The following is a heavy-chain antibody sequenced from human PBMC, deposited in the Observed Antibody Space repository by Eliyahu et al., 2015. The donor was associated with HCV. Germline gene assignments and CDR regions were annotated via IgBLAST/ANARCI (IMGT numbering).Heavy chain of an antibody. CDR2: IYYSGGT. Sequence: QLQPQESGPGLVKPSETLSLTCTXSGDSISSXSYYWGWIRXPPGKGLEWIGSIYYSGGTYYXPSLKSRVTISVDTSKNQFYLNLSSVTAADTGVYYCARLGFGSGSRHYYVMDVWGQGTTVTVSS. V-gene: IGHV4-39*01. CDR3: ARLGFGSGSRHYYVMDV. D-gene: IGHD3-10*01. J-gene: IGHJ6*02. CDR1: GDSISSXSYY.